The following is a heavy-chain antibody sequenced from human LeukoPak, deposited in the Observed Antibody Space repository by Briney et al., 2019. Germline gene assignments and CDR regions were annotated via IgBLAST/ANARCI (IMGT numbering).Heavy chain of an antibody. V-gene: IGHV3-23*01. J-gene: IGHJ4*02. Sequence: GGSLRLSCAASGFTFSTFAMSWVRQAPGKGLEWVSAIFGNGRTTYYADSVKGRFTISRDNSKNTLYLQMNSLRAEDTAVYYCARGRYDWNDVGYFDYWGQGTPVSVSS. CDR1: GFTFSTFA. CDR2: IFGNGRTT. CDR3: ARGRYDWNDVGYFDY. D-gene: IGHD1-1*01.